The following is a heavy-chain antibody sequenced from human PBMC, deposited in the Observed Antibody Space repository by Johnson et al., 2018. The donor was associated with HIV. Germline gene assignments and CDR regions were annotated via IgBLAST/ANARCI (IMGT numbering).Heavy chain of an antibody. D-gene: IGHD3-22*01. CDR3: VRRFYDSSAFDI. Sequence: QVQLVDSGGGVVQPGTSLRRPCAAPGFTFSSFAMHWVRHAPGKGLEWMAFISYDGSNKYFQDSVRGRFTISRDNSKNTLFLQMNSLRAEDTAVYYCVRRFYDSSAFDIWGQGTLVTVSS. CDR2: ISYDGSNK. J-gene: IGHJ3*02. CDR1: GFTFSSFA. V-gene: IGHV3-30-3*01.